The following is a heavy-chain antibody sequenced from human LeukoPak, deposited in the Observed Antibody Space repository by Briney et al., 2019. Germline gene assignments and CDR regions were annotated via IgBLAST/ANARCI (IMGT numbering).Heavy chain of an antibody. J-gene: IGHJ4*02. CDR2: VTGSGADT. Sequence: GESLRLSCVASGLTFSSYAMTWVRQAPGMGLEWVSGVTGSGADTYYADSVKGRFTVSRDNSKNTLYLQMNSLRVEDTAVYYCAKAPSWGQGTLVTVSS. CDR1: GLTFSSYA. CDR3: AKAPS. V-gene: IGHV3-23*01.